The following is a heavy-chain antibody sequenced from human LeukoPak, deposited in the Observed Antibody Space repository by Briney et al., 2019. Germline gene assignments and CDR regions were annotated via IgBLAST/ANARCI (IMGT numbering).Heavy chain of an antibody. CDR1: GYTFSSYW. CDR3: ARQNDFRLDY. D-gene: IGHD3-3*01. Sequence: GESLKISCKGSGYTFSSYWISWVRQMPGKGLEWMGIIYPGDSDTRYSPSLQGQVTISVDTSIGTAYLQWSSLKASDTAIYYCARQNDFRLDYWGQGTLATVSS. V-gene: IGHV5-51*01. J-gene: IGHJ4*02. CDR2: IYPGDSDT.